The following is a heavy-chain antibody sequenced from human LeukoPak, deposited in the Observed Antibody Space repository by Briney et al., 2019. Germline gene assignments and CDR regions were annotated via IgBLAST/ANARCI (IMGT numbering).Heavy chain of an antibody. CDR1: GGSINSSSYY. J-gene: IGHJ4*02. V-gene: IGHV4-39*01. CDR3: ASRKLGNDY. CDR2: IFYSGNT. D-gene: IGHD7-27*01. Sequence: SETLSLTCTVSGGSINSSSYYWGWIRQPPGRGLEWIGSIFYSGNTYDNPSLKSRVTISVDTSKNQFSLKLNSVTAADTAVYYCASRKLGNDYWGQGTLVTVSS.